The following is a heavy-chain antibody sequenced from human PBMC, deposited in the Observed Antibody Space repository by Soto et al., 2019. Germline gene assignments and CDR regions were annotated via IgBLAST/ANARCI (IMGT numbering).Heavy chain of an antibody. V-gene: IGHV4-4*07. J-gene: IGHJ6*02. Sequence: SETLSLTCTVSGASISSSYWSWIRQPAGKGLECIGRIYTSGSTNYNPSLKSRVTMSVDTSKNQFSLKLTSVTAADTAVYYCAREGRDSGDGMDVWGQGTTVTVS. CDR1: GASISSSY. CDR2: IYTSGST. CDR3: AREGRDSGDGMDV. D-gene: IGHD2-15*01.